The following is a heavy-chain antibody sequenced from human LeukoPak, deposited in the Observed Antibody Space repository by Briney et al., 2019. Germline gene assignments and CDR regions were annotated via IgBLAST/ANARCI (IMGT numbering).Heavy chain of an antibody. Sequence: GGSLRLSCAASGFTFSSYAMSWVRQAPGKGLEWVSAINSAGSTYYGDSVRGRFTISRDNSKNVLYLQMNSQRAEDTALYYCAKDQNTVATAPFDYWGQGTLVTVSS. V-gene: IGHV3-23*01. J-gene: IGHJ4*02. D-gene: IGHD4-17*01. CDR2: INSAGST. CDR1: GFTFSSYA. CDR3: AKDQNTVATAPFDY.